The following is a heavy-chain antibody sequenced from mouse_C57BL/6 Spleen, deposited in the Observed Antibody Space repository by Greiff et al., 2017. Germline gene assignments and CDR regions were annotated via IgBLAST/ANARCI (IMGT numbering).Heavy chain of an antibody. D-gene: IGHD3-1*01. J-gene: IGHJ4*01. CDR1: GFHIKNTY. Sequence: EVQLQQSVAELVRPGASVKLSCTASGFHIKNTYMHWVKQRPEQGLEWIGRIDPANGNTKYAPKFQGKAPITADTSSNTAYLQLSSLTSEDTAIYYCARSGTDYAMDYWGQGTSVTVSS. CDR3: ARSGTDYAMDY. CDR2: IDPANGNT. V-gene: IGHV14-3*01.